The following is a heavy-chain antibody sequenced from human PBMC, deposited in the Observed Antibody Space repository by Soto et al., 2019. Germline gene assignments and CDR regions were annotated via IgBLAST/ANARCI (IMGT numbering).Heavy chain of an antibody. CDR3: ARYSASSSNQDY. V-gene: IGHV4-4*02. CDR1: GGSISSSNW. CDR2: IYHSGST. Sequence: PSETLSLTCAVSGGSISSSNWWSWVRQPPGKGLGWIGEIYHSGSTNYNPSLKSRVTISVDKSKNQFSLKLSSVTAADTAVYYCARYSASSSNQDYWGQGTLVTVSS. D-gene: IGHD6-6*01. J-gene: IGHJ4*02.